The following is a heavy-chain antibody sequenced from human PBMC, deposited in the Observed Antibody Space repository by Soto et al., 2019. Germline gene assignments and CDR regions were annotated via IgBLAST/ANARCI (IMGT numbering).Heavy chain of an antibody. Sequence: SCAASGFTFSSYGMHWVRQAPGKGLEWVAVIWYDGSNKYYADSVKGRFTISRDNSKNTLYLQMNSLRAEDTAVYYCARDPSADPRGVPNYYFDYWGQGTLVT. V-gene: IGHV3-33*01. J-gene: IGHJ4*02. D-gene: IGHD6-25*01. CDR1: GFTFSSYG. CDR3: ARDPSADPRGVPNYYFDY. CDR2: IWYDGSNK.